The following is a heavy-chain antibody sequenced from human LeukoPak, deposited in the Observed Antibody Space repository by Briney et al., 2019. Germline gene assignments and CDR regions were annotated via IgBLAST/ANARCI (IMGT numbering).Heavy chain of an antibody. D-gene: IGHD3-22*01. CDR1: GYTFTGYY. CDR3: ARAPGYYDSSGYYGDY. CDR2: INPNSGGT. Sequence: GASVKVSCKASGYTFTGYYMHWVRQAPGQGLEWMGWINPNSGGTNYAQKFQGRVTMTRGTSISTAYMELSRLRSDDTAVYYCARAPGYYDSSGYYGDYWGQGTLVTVSS. V-gene: IGHV1-2*02. J-gene: IGHJ4*02.